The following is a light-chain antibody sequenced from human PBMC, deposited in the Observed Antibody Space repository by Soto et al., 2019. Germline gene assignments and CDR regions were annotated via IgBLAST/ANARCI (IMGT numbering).Light chain of an antibody. CDR2: KAS. V-gene: IGKV1-5*03. J-gene: IGKJ1*01. Sequence: IQMTQSPSSLSASVRDRVTITCRASQSISVWLAWYQQKAGKAPNLLIYKASRLESGVPSGFSGSGSETEFTLTISGLQPCDSATYYCQQYNSYSPAFGQGTKVDI. CDR3: QQYNSYSPA. CDR1: QSISVW.